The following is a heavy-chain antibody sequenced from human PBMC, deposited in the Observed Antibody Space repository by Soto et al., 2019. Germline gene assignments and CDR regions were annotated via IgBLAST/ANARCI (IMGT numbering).Heavy chain of an antibody. V-gene: IGHV1-24*01. CDR2: FDPEDGER. CDR1: GYTLSELS. Sequence: ASVKVSCKVFGYTLSELSFHWVRRAPGKGLEWMATFDPEDGERIYAQKFQGRVTMTEDTSTDTAYMEVSGLKSEDTAVYYCATALSRVGATFGPWGRGTLVTVSS. D-gene: IGHD1-26*01. J-gene: IGHJ5*02. CDR3: ATALSRVGATFGP.